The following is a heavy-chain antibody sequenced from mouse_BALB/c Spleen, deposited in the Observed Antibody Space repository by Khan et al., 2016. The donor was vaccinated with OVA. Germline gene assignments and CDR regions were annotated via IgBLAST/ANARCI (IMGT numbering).Heavy chain of an antibody. CDR1: GYTFTDYS. V-gene: IGHV9-2-1*01. Sequence: QIQLVQSGPELKKPGETVKISCKASGYTFTDYSMHWVKQAPGKGLKWMGWINTETGEPTYADDFKGRFAFSLETSASTAYLQINNLKNEDKATYFCARSGSYDGFDYWGQGTTLTVSS. CDR2: INTETGEP. J-gene: IGHJ2*01. CDR3: ARSGSYDGFDY. D-gene: IGHD2-12*01.